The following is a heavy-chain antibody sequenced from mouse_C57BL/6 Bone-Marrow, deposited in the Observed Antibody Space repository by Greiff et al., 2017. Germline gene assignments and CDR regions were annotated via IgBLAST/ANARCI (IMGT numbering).Heavy chain of an antibody. D-gene: IGHD1-1*01. CDR1: GFTFSSYG. Sequence: EVQVVESGGDLVKPGGSLKLSCAASGFTFSSYGMSWVRQTPDKRLEWVATISSGGSYTYYPDSVKGRCTISRDNAKNTLYLQRSSLKSEDTAMYYCARHGTTVVATDYWGQGTTLTVSS. V-gene: IGHV5-6*01. J-gene: IGHJ2*01. CDR3: ARHGTTVVATDY. CDR2: ISSGGSYT.